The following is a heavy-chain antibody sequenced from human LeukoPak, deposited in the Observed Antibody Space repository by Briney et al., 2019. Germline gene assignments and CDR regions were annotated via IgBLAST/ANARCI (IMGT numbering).Heavy chain of an antibody. D-gene: IGHD3-10*01. V-gene: IGHV3-74*01. CDR2: INSDGSST. J-gene: IGHJ4*02. CDR1: GFTFSSYW. CDR3: ARASSLILLLPPSYYFDY. Sequence: GGSLRLSCAASGFTFSSYWMHWVRQAPGKGLVWVSRINSDGSSTSYADSVKGRFTISRDNAKNTLYLQMNSLRAEDTAVYYCARASSLILLLPPSYYFDYWGQGTLVTVSS.